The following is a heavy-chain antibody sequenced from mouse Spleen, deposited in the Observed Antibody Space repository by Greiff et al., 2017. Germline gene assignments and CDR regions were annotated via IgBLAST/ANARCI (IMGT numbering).Heavy chain of an antibody. D-gene: IGHD1-1*01. CDR2: IYPGNSDT. CDR1: GYTFTSYW. Sequence: EVQLQQSGTVLARPGASVKMSCKTSGYTFTSYWMHWVQQRPGQGLEWIGAIYPGNSDTSYNQKFKGKAKLTAVTSASTAYMELSSLTNEDSAVYYCTRSYGSSSEFAYWGQGTLVTVSA. CDR3: TRSYGSSSEFAY. J-gene: IGHJ3*01. V-gene: IGHV1-5*01.